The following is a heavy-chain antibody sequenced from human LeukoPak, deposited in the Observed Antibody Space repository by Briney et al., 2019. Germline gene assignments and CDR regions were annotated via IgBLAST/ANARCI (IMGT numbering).Heavy chain of an antibody. Sequence: PSETLSLTCTVSGGSISSTNYYWGWLRQPPGKGLEWIGSIYYSGSTYYNPSLKSRLTISLDTSKNQFSLRLSSVTAADTAFYYCARRYNWNDRWDWGQGTLVTVSP. D-gene: IGHD1-1*01. CDR1: GGSISSTNYY. V-gene: IGHV4-39*07. J-gene: IGHJ4*02. CDR2: IYYSGST. CDR3: ARRYNWNDRWD.